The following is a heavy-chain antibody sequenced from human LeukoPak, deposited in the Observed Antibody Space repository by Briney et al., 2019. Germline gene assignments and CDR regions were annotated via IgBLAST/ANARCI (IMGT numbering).Heavy chain of an antibody. Sequence: PGGSLRLSCAASGFTFSTYGMHWVRQAPGKGLEWVALIWYDGSNKYYADSVKGRFTISRDNSKNTLYLQMNSLRAEDTAVYYCAKEYDSSGYFDYWGQGTLVTVSP. CDR1: GFTFSTYG. D-gene: IGHD3-22*01. CDR3: AKEYDSSGYFDY. CDR2: IWYDGSNK. J-gene: IGHJ4*02. V-gene: IGHV3-33*06.